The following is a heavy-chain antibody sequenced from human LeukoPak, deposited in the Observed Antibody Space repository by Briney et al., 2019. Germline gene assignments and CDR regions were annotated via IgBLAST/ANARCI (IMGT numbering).Heavy chain of an antibody. V-gene: IGHV3-23*01. J-gene: IGHJ4*02. CDR1: GFTFSSYA. CDR2: ISGSGGST. Sequence: PGGSLRLSCAASGFTFSSYAMSWDRQAPGKGLEWVSAISGSGGSTYYADSVEGRFTISRDNSKNTLYLQMNSLRAEDTAVYYCAKVSDTAMVSGFDYWGQGTLVTVSS. CDR3: AKVSDTAMVSGFDY. D-gene: IGHD5-18*01.